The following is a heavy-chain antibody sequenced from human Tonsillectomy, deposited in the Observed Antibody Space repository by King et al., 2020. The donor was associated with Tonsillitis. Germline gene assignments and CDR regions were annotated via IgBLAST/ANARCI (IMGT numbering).Heavy chain of an antibody. Sequence: QLVQSGAEVKKPGASVKVSCKASEYTFTGSYMHWVRQAPGQGLEWMGWINPHSGGTNFAQKFHDRVTMTRDTSISTGYMELSRLRFDDTAVYYCASDPIRPGTLELEPHPGYARTVWGQGPTVTV. CDR3: ASDPIRPGTLELEPHPGYARTV. J-gene: IGHJ6*02. CDR1: EYTFTGSY. D-gene: IGHD1-14*01. CDR2: INPHSGGT. V-gene: IGHV1-2*02.